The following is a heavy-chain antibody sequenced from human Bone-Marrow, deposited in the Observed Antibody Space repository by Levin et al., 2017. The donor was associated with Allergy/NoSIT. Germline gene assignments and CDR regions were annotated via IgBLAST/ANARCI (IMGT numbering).Heavy chain of an antibody. V-gene: IGHV4-39*01. CDR3: ARLYYYDSSGYYSPLIDY. D-gene: IGHD3-22*01. J-gene: IGHJ4*02. CDR2: IYYSGST. Sequence: ESLKISCTVSGGSISSSSYYWGWIRQPPGKGLEWVGSIYYSGSTYYNPSLKSRVTISVDTSKNQFSLKLSSVTAADTAVYYCARLYYYDSSGYYSPLIDYWGQGTLVTVSS. CDR1: GGSISSSSYY.